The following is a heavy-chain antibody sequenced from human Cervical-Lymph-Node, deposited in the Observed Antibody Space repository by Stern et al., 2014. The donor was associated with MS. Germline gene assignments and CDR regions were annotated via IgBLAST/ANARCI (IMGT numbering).Heavy chain of an antibody. CDR2: VSYDGTQR. Sequence: VHLMESGGGVVQPGRSLSLSCVASGFTFSTYAMHWVRQAPGKGLEWVAFVSYDGTQRNSTDSVKARFTISRDNSKNTLYLHMNSLRDEDTAVYFCARGGRGVGLEYWGQGALVTVSS. V-gene: IGHV3-30-3*01. J-gene: IGHJ4*02. CDR3: ARGGRGVGLEY. CDR1: GFTFSTYA. D-gene: IGHD3-10*01.